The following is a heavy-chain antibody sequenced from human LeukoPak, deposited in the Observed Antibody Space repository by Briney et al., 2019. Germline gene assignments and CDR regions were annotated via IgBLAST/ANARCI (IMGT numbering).Heavy chain of an antibody. Sequence: PGGALRLSCAASGFTFSRYWMQWVCQAPGKGVGRVSRINSDGSRTNYADSAKGRFTISRDNTKKTLYLQMNSLRADDTAVYYCARQNTDRYCSSTSCPKVRAFDIWGQGTMVTVSS. CDR1: GFTFSRYW. CDR2: INSDGSRT. J-gene: IGHJ3*02. D-gene: IGHD2-2*01. V-gene: IGHV3-74*01. CDR3: ARQNTDRYCSSTSCPKVRAFDI.